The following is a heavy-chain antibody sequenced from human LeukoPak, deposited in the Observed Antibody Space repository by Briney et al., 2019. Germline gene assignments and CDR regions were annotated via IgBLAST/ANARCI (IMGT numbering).Heavy chain of an antibody. D-gene: IGHD4-17*01. CDR2: INPNSGGT. J-gene: IGHJ4*02. CDR1: GYTFTGYY. CDR3: AVSSHDYGVGTFDY. V-gene: IGHV1-2*06. Sequence: GASVKVSCKASGYTFTGYYMHWVRQAPGQGLEWMGRINPNSGGTNYAQKFQGRVTMTRDTSISTAYMELSRLRSEDTAVYYCAVSSHDYGVGTFDYWGQGTLVTVSS.